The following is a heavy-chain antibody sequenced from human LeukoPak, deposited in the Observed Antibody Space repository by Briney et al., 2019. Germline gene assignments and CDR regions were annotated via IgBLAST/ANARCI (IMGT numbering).Heavy chain of an antibody. V-gene: IGHV4-39*07. D-gene: IGHD1-14*01. CDR1: GGSISSSSYY. J-gene: IGHJ4*02. Sequence: ASETLSLTCTVSGGSISSSSYYWGWIRQPPGKGLEWIGSIYYSGSTYYNPSLKSRVTISVDTSKNQSSLKLSSVTAADTAVYYCARDGVPEGLGDYWGQGTLVTVSS. CDR2: IYYSGST. CDR3: ARDGVPEGLGDY.